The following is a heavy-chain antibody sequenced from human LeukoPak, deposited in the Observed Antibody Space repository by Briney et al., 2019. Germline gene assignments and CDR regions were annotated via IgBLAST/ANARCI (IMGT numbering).Heavy chain of an antibody. V-gene: IGHV2-5*02. CDR3: AHRPRGNYPYFGS. J-gene: IGHJ4*02. CDR1: GFSLSTNGVG. Sequence: SSPTLVKPTQTLTLTCTFSGFSLSTNGVGVGWIRQPPGKALEWLALIYWDDDKRYNPSLESRLTIIKDTSKNQVVLIMTNVDPVDTATYFCAHRPRGNYPYFGSWGWGTLVTVSS. CDR2: IYWDDDK. D-gene: IGHD4-11*01.